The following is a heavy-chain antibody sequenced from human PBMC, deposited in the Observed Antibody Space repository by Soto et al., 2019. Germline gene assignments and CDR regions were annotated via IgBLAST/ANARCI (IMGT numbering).Heavy chain of an antibody. Sequence: KASETLSLTCTVSGGSISSGDYYWSWIRQPPGKGLEWIGYIYYSGSTYYNPSLKSRVTISVDTSKNQFSLKLSSVTAADTAVYYCARGIQLWPRFDPWGQGTLVTVSS. D-gene: IGHD5-18*01. CDR3: ARGIQLWPRFDP. CDR2: IYYSGST. CDR1: GGSISSGDYY. V-gene: IGHV4-30-4*01. J-gene: IGHJ5*02.